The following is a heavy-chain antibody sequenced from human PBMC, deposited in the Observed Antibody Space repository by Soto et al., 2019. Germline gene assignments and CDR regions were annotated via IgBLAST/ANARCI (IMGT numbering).Heavy chain of an antibody. V-gene: IGHV3-30-3*01. CDR2: ISYDGSNK. CDR1: GFTFSSYA. J-gene: IGHJ4*02. CDR3: ARDERPFRGYSHGPFDY. Sequence: PGGSLRLSCAASGFTFSSYAMHWVRQAPGKGLEWVAVISYDGSNKYYADSVKGRFTISRDNSKNTLYLQMNSLRAEDTAVYYCARDERPFRGYSHGPFDYWGQGTLVTVSS. D-gene: IGHD5-18*01.